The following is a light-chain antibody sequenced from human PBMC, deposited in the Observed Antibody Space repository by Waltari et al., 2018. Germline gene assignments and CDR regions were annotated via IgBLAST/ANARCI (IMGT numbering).Light chain of an antibody. CDR1: QSINYW. CDR2: KAS. Sequence: DIQMTQSPSTLSASEGDRVTLTCRASQSINYWLAWYQQKPGKAPKLRIYKASTLEPGVPSRFSGSGSGTDFTLTIGSLQPDDFAIYYCQQYNTYPVTFGQGTRLEIK. V-gene: IGKV1-5*03. CDR3: QQYNTYPVT. J-gene: IGKJ5*01.